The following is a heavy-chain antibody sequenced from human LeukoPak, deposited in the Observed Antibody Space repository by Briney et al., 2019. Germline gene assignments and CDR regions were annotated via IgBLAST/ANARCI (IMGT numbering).Heavy chain of an antibody. CDR1: GFTFSDYS. CDR2: ISSKSNDI. D-gene: IGHD3-3*01. CDR3: ARENTIFGVVTNRRDLDY. Sequence: PGRSLRLSCAASGFTFSDYSMNWVRQAPGKGLEWVSYISSKSNDIYYADPVKGRFTISRDNAKNSLYLQMDSLGAEDTAVYYCARENTIFGVVTNRRDLDYWGQGTLVTASS. J-gene: IGHJ4*02. V-gene: IGHV3-21*01.